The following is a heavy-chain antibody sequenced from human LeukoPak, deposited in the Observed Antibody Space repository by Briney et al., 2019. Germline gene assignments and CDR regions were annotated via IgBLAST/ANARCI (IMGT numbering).Heavy chain of an antibody. CDR2: IYYSGST. CDR1: GGSISSYY. V-gene: IGHV4-59*08. J-gene: IGHJ4*02. CDR3: ARHAPVQDYFDY. Sequence: SETLSLTCTVSGGSISSYYWSWIRQPPGKGLEWIGYIYYSGSTNYNPSLKSRVTISVDTSKNQFSLKLSSVAAADTAVYYCARHAPVQDYFDYWGQGTLVTVSS.